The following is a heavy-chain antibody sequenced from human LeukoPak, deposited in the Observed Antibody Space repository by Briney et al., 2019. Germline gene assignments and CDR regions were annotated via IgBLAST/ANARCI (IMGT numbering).Heavy chain of an antibody. D-gene: IGHD5/OR15-5a*01. Sequence: PSETLSLTCTVCGGSVSGGSYYWSWIRQPPGKGLEWIGYFYYTGSTNYNPSLKSRVTISVDTSKNQFSLRLSSVTAADTAVYYCASGQFLVSNDYWGQGILVTVSS. V-gene: IGHV4-61*01. CDR2: FYYTGST. J-gene: IGHJ4*02. CDR3: ASGQFLVSNDY. CDR1: GGSVSGGSYY.